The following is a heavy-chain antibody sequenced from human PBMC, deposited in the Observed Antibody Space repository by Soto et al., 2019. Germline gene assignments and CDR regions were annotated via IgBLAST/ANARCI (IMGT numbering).Heavy chain of an antibody. D-gene: IGHD1-1*01. V-gene: IGHV1-58*02. CDR3: ARDRGTYYYYYMDV. CDR1: GFTFTSSA. J-gene: IGHJ6*03. CDR2: IVVGSGNT. Sequence: GASVKVSCKASGFTFTSSAMQWVRQARGQRLEWIGWIVVGSGNTNYAQKFQERVTITRDMSTSTAYMELSRLRSDDTAVYYCARDRGTYYYYYMDVWGKGTTVTVSS.